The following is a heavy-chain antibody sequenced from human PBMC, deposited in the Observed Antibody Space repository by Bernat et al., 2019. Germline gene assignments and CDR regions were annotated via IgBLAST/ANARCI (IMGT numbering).Heavy chain of an antibody. V-gene: IGHV3-7*03. CDR2: INQDGSEK. CDR3: ARSPRTGDVDY. J-gene: IGHJ4*02. D-gene: IGHD7-27*01. CDR1: GFTFSVSW. Sequence: EVQLVESGGGLVQPGGSLRLSCAAPGFTFSVSWMSWVRQAPGKGLEWVANINQDGSEKYYVDSVRGRFTISRDNAKNSLYLQVNSLRADDTAVYYCARSPRTGDVDYWGQGTLVTVSS.